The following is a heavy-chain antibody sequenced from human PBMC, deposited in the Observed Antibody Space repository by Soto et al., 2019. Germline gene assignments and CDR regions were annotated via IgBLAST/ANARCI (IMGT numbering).Heavy chain of an antibody. CDR2: VRSRVRGHAS. V-gene: IGHV3-73*02. CDR3: ARQSAEGYIKNNWFDP. CDR1: GFTFSAFP. J-gene: IGHJ5*02. Sequence: EMQLMESGGALVRPGGSLQLSCRASGFTFSAFPIHWVRQASGKGLEWVGRVRSRVRGHASAYAASVTGRFTISRDDSQNTAYLHMTSLNIEDTAVYYCARQSAEGYIKNNWFDPWGPGTLVTVSS. D-gene: IGHD4-4*01.